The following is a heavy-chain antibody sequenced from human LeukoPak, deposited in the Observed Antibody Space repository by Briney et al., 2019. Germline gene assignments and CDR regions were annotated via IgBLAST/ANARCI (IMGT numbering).Heavy chain of an antibody. D-gene: IGHD3-9*01. CDR1: GFTFSSYT. CDR2: ISSSSSAI. V-gene: IGHV3-48*02. J-gene: IGHJ4*02. CDR3: ARGALRYSDY. Sequence: PGGSLRLSCAASGFTFSSYTMNWVRQAPGKGLEWVSSISSSSSAIYYAASVKGRFTISRDNAKNSLYLQMNSLRDEDTAVYYCARGALRYSDYWGQGTLLTVSS.